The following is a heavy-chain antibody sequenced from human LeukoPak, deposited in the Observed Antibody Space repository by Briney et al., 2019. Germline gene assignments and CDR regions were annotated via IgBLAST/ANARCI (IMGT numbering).Heavy chain of an antibody. V-gene: IGHV4-30-4*01. D-gene: IGHD2-2*01. CDR1: GVSITGNGQF. CDR2: IDYSGTT. CDR3: GGGLGYCSSTRCPPDS. Sequence: PSETLSLTCTVSGVSITGNGQFWSWIRQPPGKGLEWIGYIDYSGTTYYNPSLKGRVNMSRDTSKNQFSLSLNSVTAADTAFYYCGGGLGYCSSTRCPPDSWGQGTLVTVSS. J-gene: IGHJ5*01.